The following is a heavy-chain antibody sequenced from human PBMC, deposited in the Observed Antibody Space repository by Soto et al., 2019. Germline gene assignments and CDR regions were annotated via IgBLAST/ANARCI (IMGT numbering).Heavy chain of an antibody. CDR3: ARTPSRRILEWLDHYYYYGMDV. CDR1: GFTFSSYG. D-gene: IGHD3-3*01. V-gene: IGHV3-33*01. CDR2: IWYDGSNK. Sequence: GGSLRLSCAASGFTFSSYGMHWVRQAPGKGLEWVAVIWYDGSNKYYADSVKGRFTISRDNSKNTLYLQMNSLRAEDTAVYYCARTPSRRILEWLDHYYYYGMDVWGQGTTVTVSS. J-gene: IGHJ6*02.